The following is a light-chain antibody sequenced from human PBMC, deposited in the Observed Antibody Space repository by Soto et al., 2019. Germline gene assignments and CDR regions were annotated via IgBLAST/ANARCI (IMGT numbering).Light chain of an antibody. J-gene: IGKJ3*01. V-gene: IGKV3-20*01. Sequence: ESLLTQSLGTLSLSPGERATLTCTASQSVTSSCLAWYQRKPGQAPRLLIHTTSIRATDIPDRFSGSGSGTDFTLTISRLEPEDFAVYYCQQCGGSPLFSLGPGTKVDIK. CDR2: TTS. CDR1: QSVTSSC. CDR3: QQCGGSPLFS.